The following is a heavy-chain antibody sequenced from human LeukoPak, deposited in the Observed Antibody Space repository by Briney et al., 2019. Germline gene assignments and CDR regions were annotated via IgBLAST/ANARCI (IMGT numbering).Heavy chain of an antibody. CDR3: AKPDTETDIVVVVAAPPPFDY. CDR2: ISYDGSNK. CDR1: GFTFGTYG. V-gene: IGHV3-30*18. J-gene: IGHJ4*02. Sequence: PGRSLRLSCAASGFTFGTYGMHWVRQAPGKGLEWVAVISYDGSNKYYADSVKGRFTISRDNSKNTLYLQMNSLRAEDTAVYYCAKPDTETDIVVVVAAPPPFDYWGQGTLVTVSS. D-gene: IGHD2-15*01.